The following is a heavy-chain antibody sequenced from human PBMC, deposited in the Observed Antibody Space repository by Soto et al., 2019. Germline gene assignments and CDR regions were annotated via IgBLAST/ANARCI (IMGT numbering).Heavy chain of an antibody. CDR3: ARDGLLRVLEPADYYGMDV. CDR1: GYTFTSYG. J-gene: IGHJ6*02. CDR2: ISAYNGNT. Sequence: VQLVQSGAAVKKPGASVKVSCKASGYTFTSYGISWVRQAPGQGLEWMGWISAYNGNTNYAQKLQGRVTMTTDTSASTAYMELRSLRSDDTAVYYCARDGLLRVLEPADYYGMDVWGQGTTVTVSS. V-gene: IGHV1-18*01. D-gene: IGHD3-3*01.